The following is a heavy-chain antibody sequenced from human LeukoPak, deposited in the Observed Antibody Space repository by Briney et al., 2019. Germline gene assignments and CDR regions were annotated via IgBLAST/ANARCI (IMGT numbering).Heavy chain of an antibody. CDR3: ARDNSSSWYLLDY. D-gene: IGHD6-13*01. V-gene: IGHV1-2*04. CDR2: MNPNSGGT. J-gene: IGHJ4*02. CDR1: GYTFTSYD. Sequence: ASVTVSCKASGYTFTSYDINWVRQATGQGLEWMGWMNPNSGGTNYAQKFQGWVTMTRDTSISTAYMELSRLRSDDAAVYYCARDNSSSWYLLDYWGQGTLVTVSS.